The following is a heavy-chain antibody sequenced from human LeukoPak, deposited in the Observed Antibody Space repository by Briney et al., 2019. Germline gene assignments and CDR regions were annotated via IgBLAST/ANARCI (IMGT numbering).Heavy chain of an antibody. Sequence: PSEALSLTCTVSGGSISSSSYYWGWIRQPPGKGLEWIGSIYYSGSTYYNPSLKSRVTISVDTSKNQFSLKLSSVTAADTAVYYCARSDRQEMGGFLDVWGKGTTVTVSS. J-gene: IGHJ6*04. CDR1: GGSISSSSYY. D-gene: IGHD5-24*01. V-gene: IGHV4-39*01. CDR2: IYYSGST. CDR3: ARSDRQEMGGFLDV.